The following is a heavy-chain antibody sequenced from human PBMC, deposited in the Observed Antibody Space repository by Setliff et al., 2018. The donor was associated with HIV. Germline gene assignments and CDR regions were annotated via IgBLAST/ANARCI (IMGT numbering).Heavy chain of an antibody. J-gene: IGHJ4*02. CDR3: AADNYNCNSFDS. V-gene: IGHV1-2*02. D-gene: IGHD3-3*01. CDR2: INPNGGYT. Sequence: GASVKVSCKASGYIFTDYYIHWVRQAPGQGLEWMGWINPNGGYTNYAQKFLGRVTMTQDTSFTTAYLELSWLGSDDTAVYYCAADNYNCNSFDSWGQGSLVTVSS. CDR1: GYIFTDYY.